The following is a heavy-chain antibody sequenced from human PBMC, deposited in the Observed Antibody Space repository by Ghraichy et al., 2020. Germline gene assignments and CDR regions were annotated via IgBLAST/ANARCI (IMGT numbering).Heavy chain of an antibody. CDR3: ARRSGSYSYWFDP. CDR1: GFTFSSYA. CDR2: ISYDGSNK. J-gene: IGHJ5*02. Sequence: GGSLRLSCAASGFTFSSYAMHWVRQAPGKGLEWVAVISYDGSNKYYADSVKGRFTISRDNSKNTLYLQMNSLRAEDTAVYYCARRSGSYSYWFDPWGQGTLVTVSS. D-gene: IGHD1-26*01. V-gene: IGHV3-30-3*01.